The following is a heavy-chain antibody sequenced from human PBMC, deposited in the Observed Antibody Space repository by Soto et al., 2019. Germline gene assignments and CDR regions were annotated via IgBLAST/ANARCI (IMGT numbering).Heavy chain of an antibody. CDR3: ATVRRVGTSDS. CDR2: ISGGSETI. V-gene: IGHV3-11*01. Sequence: QVQLVESGGGLVKPGGSLRLSCAASGFSFSDYYMSWVRQAPGKGLEWVSYISGGSETIYYADSVKGRFTISRDNAKNSLYLHMNSLRTEDTAVYYCATVRRVGTSDSWGQGTLVTVSS. CDR1: GFSFSDYY. D-gene: IGHD1-26*01. J-gene: IGHJ4*02.